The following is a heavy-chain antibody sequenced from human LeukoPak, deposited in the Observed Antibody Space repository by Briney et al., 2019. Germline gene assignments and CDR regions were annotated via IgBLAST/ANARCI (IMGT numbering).Heavy chain of an antibody. Sequence: KSSETLSLTCTVSAGSISNYYWSWIRQPPGKGLEWIGYISYSGSTNYNPSLKSRVTISVDTSKNQFSLKLSSVTAADTAVYYCARLGPAAGTSFDYWGQGTLVTVSS. J-gene: IGHJ4*02. D-gene: IGHD6-13*01. V-gene: IGHV4-59*08. CDR2: ISYSGST. CDR3: ARLGPAAGTSFDY. CDR1: AGSISNYY.